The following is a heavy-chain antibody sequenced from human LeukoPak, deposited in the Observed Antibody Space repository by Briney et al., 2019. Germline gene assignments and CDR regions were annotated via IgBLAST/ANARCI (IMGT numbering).Heavy chain of an antibody. Sequence: GGSLSLSCAASGCTFSSYAMSWVRQAPGKGLEWVSAISGSGGSTYYAYPVKGRFTISIDNSKNTLYLQMNSLRAEDTAVYDCAKGPRVVAATPDCFDPWGQGTLVTVSS. CDR2: ISGSGGST. CDR3: AKGPRVVAATPDCFDP. J-gene: IGHJ5*02. CDR1: GCTFSSYA. V-gene: IGHV3-23*01. D-gene: IGHD2-15*01.